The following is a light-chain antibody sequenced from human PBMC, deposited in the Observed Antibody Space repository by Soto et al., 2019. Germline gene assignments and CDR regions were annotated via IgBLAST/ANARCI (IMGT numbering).Light chain of an antibody. V-gene: IGKV3-15*01. CDR1: QSISDT. CDR2: GAS. Sequence: EIVMTQSPVTLSVSPGGRATLSCRASQSISDTLAWYQQKPGQAPRLLIHGASTRAPGFPARFSGSGSGTDFTRTISSLQSEDFAVYDCQQYKNWPWTFGQGTKVEIK. J-gene: IGKJ1*01. CDR3: QQYKNWPWT.